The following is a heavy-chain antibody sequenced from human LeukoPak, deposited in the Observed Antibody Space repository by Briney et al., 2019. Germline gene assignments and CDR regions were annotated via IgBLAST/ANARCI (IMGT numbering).Heavy chain of an antibody. CDR3: ARGANYDFWSGYLFQN. J-gene: IGHJ1*01. Sequence: PGGSLRLSCAASGFTFSSYSMNWVRQAPGKGLEWVSSISTSSSYIYYADSVKGRFAISRDNAKKSLYLQINSLRAEDTAVYYCARGANYDFWSGYLFQNWGQGTLVTVSS. V-gene: IGHV3-21*01. CDR2: ISTSSSYI. D-gene: IGHD3-3*01. CDR1: GFTFSSYS.